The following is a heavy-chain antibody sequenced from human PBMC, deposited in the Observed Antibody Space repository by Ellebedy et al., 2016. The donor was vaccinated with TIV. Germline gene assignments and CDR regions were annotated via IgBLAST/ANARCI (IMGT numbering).Heavy chain of an antibody. CDR1: GYIFSKYG. CDR3: ARWVDYYDSYGYHYYMDV. V-gene: IGHV1-18*04. CDR2: ISGYNGNT. Sequence: ASVKVSCXPSGYIFSKYGVSWVRQPPGQGLEWMGLISGYNGNTEYEDRFQGRLTMSTDTSTTTAYMELRSLRSDDTAVYYCARWVDYYDSYGYHYYMDVWGKGTTVTVSS. D-gene: IGHD3-22*01. J-gene: IGHJ6*03.